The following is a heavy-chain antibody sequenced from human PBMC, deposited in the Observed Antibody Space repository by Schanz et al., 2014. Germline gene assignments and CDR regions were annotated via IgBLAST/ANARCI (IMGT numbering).Heavy chain of an antibody. CDR1: GGTFSSFG. Sequence: VQLEQSGAEVKKPGSSVKVSCKASGGTFSSFGINWVRQAPGQGLEWMGRIIPILDVGNYAQQFQGRVTFTADKSTSTAYMELSSLTSEDTAVHYCARGRGFYDYWGQGTLVTVSS. CDR3: ARGRGFYDY. V-gene: IGHV1-69*02. J-gene: IGHJ4*02. CDR2: IIPILDVG. D-gene: IGHD3-10*01.